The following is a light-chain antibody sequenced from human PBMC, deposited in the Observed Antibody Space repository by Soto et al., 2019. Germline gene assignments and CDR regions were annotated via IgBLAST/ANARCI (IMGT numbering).Light chain of an antibody. J-gene: IGKJ3*01. CDR3: QQYGSAPFT. CDR2: GAS. Sequence: EIVLTQSPGTLSLSPGERATLSCRASQSVSSSYLAWYQQKRGQAPSLLMYGASRRATGIPERFSGSGSGTDFTLTISRLEPEDFAVYFCQQYGSAPFTFGPGTRVEI. V-gene: IGKV3-20*01. CDR1: QSVSSSY.